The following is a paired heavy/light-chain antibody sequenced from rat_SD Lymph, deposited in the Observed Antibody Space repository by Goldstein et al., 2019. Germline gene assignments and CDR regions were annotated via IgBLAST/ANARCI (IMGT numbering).Light chain of an antibody. V-gene: IGKV22S4*01. CDR3: LQHNSWPRT. Sequence: DIQMTQSPSFLSASVGDRVTINCKASQNINRYLNWYQQKLGEAPKLLIYNANSLQTGIPSRFSGSGSGTDFTLTISSLQPEDVATYFCLQHNSWPRTFGAGTKLELK. CDR1: QNINRY. CDR2: NAN. J-gene: IGKJ2-1*01.
Heavy chain of an antibody. Sequence: VQLVESGGGLVQPGKSLKLSCSASGFTFSSYGMHWIRQAPGKGLDWVAYISSSSGTVYADAVKGRFTISRDNAKNTLYLQLNSLKSEDTAIYYCARGTMGMDAWGQGASVTVSS. CDR3: ARGTMGMDA. J-gene: IGHJ4*01. CDR2: ISSSSGT. CDR1: GFTFSSYG. V-gene: IGHV5-62*01. D-gene: IGHD1-7*01.